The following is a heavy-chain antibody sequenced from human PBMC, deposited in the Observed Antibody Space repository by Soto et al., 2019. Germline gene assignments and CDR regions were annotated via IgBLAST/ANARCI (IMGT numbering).Heavy chain of an antibody. Sequence: QVQLVESGGGVVQPGGSLRLSCGASGFTFRSYGMHWVRQAPGKGLEWVAVIRYDGSDPEYADSVKGRVTISRDNSQNMLYLQMNGLSADDTAVYYCARGWTTTIDYWGQGTLVTVSS. V-gene: IGHV3-33*01. CDR1: GFTFRSYG. J-gene: IGHJ4*02. CDR2: IRYDGSDP. D-gene: IGHD4-17*01. CDR3: ARGWTTTIDY.